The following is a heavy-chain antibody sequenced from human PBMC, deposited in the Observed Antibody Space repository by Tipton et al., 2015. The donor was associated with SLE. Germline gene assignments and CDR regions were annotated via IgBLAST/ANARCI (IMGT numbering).Heavy chain of an antibody. CDR2: IYHSGST. CDR1: GGSISSSRYY. CDR3: RSTPWGYYYYMDV. D-gene: IGHD7-27*01. Sequence: TLSLTCTVSGGSISSSRYYWGWIRQPPGKGLEWIGYIYHSGSTYYNPSLKSRVTISVDTSKNQFSLKLSSVTAADTAVYYCRSTPWGYYYYMDVWGKGTTVTVSS. V-gene: IGHV4-39*07. J-gene: IGHJ6*03.